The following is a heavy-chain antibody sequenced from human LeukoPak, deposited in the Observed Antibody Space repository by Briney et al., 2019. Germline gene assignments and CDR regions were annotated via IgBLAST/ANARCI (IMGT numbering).Heavy chain of an antibody. V-gene: IGHV4-4*02. CDR3: ARARTWYSSSWYDAFDI. J-gene: IGHJ3*02. CDR1: GGSISSSNW. D-gene: IGHD6-13*01. Sequence: SGTLSLTCAVSGGSISSSNWWSWVRQPPGKGLEWIGYIYYSGSTNYNPSLKSRVTISVDTSKNQSSLKLSSVTAADTAVYYCARARTWYSSSWYDAFDIWGQGTMVTVSS. CDR2: IYYSGST.